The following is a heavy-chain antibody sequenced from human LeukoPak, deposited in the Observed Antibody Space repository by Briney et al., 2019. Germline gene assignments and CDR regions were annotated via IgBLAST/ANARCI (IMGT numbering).Heavy chain of an antibody. CDR2: IRYDGSNK. Sequence: PGGSLRLSCAASGFTFSSYGMHWVRQAPGKGLEGVAFIRYDGSNKYYADSVKGLFTISRDNSKKTLYLQMNSLRAEDTAVYYCAIPPRGILTGQGNALDIWGQGTMVTVSS. J-gene: IGHJ3*02. CDR3: AIPPRGILTGQGNALDI. D-gene: IGHD3-9*01. V-gene: IGHV3-30*02. CDR1: GFTFSSYG.